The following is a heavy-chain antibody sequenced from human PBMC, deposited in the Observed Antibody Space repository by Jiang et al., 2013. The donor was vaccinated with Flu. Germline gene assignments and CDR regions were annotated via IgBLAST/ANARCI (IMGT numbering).Heavy chain of an antibody. Sequence: VQLLESGAEVKKPGSSVKVSCKASGGTFSSYAISWVRQAPGQGLEWMGGIIPIFGTANYAQKFQGRVTITADESTSTAYMELSSLRSEDTAVYYCARASQQKDYYDSSGYPPGWYFDLWGRGTLVTVSS. CDR2: IIPIFGTA. CDR3: ARASQQKDYYDSSGYPPGWYFDL. D-gene: IGHD3-22*01. CDR1: GGTFSSYA. V-gene: IGHV1-69*01. J-gene: IGHJ2*01.